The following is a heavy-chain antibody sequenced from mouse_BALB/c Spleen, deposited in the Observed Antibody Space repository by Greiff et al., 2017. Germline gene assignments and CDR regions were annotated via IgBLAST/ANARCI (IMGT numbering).Heavy chain of an antibody. CDR1: GYTFTDYE. J-gene: IGHJ3*01. D-gene: IGHD6-1*01. CDR3: TRGGAKLLYWFAY. V-gene: IGHV1-15*01. CDR2: IHPGSGGT. Sequence: VQLQESGAELVRPGASVKLSCKASGYTFTDYEMHWVKQTPVHGLELIGAIHPGSGGTAYNQKFKGKATLTADKSSSTAYMELSSLTSEDSAVYYCTRGGAKLLYWFAYWGQGTLVTVSA.